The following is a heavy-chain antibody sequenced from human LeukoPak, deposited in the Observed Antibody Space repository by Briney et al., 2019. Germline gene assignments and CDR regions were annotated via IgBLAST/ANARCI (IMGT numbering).Heavy chain of an antibody. CDR1: GGSISRYH. D-gene: IGHD6-19*01. CDR2: IYSSGST. CDR3: ARQDYTTGWYLLDQ. V-gene: IGHV4-59*01. J-gene: IGHJ4*01. Sequence: SETLSLTCTVSGGSISRYHWSWVRQPPGKGLEWIGYIYSSGSTNYNPSPKSRVTISLDTSKNQFSLRLSSVTAADTAMYYCARQDYTTGWYLLDQWGHGILVTVSS.